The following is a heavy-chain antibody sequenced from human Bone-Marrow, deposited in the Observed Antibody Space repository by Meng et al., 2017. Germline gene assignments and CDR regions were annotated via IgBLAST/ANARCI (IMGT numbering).Heavy chain of an antibody. CDR3: ARDNTMIGSFDY. CDR2: INHSGST. D-gene: IGHD3-22*01. J-gene: IGHJ4*02. CDR1: GGSFSGYY. Sequence: LQQWGAGLFKPSETLSLTCAVYGGSFSGYYWSWIRQPPGKGLEWIGEINHSGSTNYNPSLKSRVTISVDTSKNQFSLKLSSVTAADTAVYYCARDNTMIGSFDYWGQGTLVTVSS. V-gene: IGHV4-34*01.